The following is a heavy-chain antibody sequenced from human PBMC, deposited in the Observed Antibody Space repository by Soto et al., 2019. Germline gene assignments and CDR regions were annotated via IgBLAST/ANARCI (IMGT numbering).Heavy chain of an antibody. D-gene: IGHD3-10*01. CDR3: ARVPYTMVRGVIIRRNYGMDV. V-gene: IGHV4-61*08. Sequence: SETLSLTCTISGGSISSGDYYWSWIRQPPGKGLEWIGYIYYSGSTNYNPSLKSRVTISVDTSKNQFSLKLSSVTAADTAVYYCARVPYTMVRGVIIRRNYGMDVWGQGTTVTVSS. J-gene: IGHJ6*02. CDR1: GGSISSGDYY. CDR2: IYYSGST.